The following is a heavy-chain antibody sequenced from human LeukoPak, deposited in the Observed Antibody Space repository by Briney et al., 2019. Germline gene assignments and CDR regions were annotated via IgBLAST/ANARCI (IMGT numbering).Heavy chain of an antibody. Sequence: PGGSLRLSCAASGFTFSRYAMNWVRQSPGKGLEWVSSISSKSYYIYYADSVKGRFTISRDNAKKSLYLQMNSLRAEVTAVYGCAIGSGSTLDYWGRGTLVTVSS. CDR3: AIGSGSTLDY. CDR1: GFTFSRYA. J-gene: IGHJ4*02. V-gene: IGHV3-21*01. D-gene: IGHD2-2*01. CDR2: ISSKSYYI.